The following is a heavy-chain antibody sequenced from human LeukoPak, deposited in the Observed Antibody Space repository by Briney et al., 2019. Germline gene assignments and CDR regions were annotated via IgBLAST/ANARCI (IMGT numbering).Heavy chain of an antibody. D-gene: IGHD3-10*01. J-gene: IGHJ6*03. V-gene: IGHV3-53*01. CDR2: IYSGGST. Sequence: SGGSLRLSCAASGFTVSSNYMSWVRQAPGKGLEWVSIIYSGGSTNYADSVKGRFTISRDNSKSTLYLQMNSLRAEDTAVYYCASGSGSYRTPYYYMDVWGKGTTVTVSS. CDR3: ASGSGSYRTPYYYMDV. CDR1: GFTVSSNY.